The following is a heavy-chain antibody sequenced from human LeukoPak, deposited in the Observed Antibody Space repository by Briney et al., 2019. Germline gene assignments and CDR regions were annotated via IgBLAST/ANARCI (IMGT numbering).Heavy chain of an antibody. D-gene: IGHD3-10*01. V-gene: IGHV1-69*13. CDR1: GGTFSSYA. Sequence: ASVKVSCKASGGTFSSYAISWVRQAPGQGLEWMGGIIPIFGTANYAQKFQGRVTITADESTSTAYMELSSLRSEDTAVYYCARAGDYCGSGRPYGMDVWGKGTTVTVSS. CDR2: IIPIFGTA. CDR3: ARAGDYCGSGRPYGMDV. J-gene: IGHJ6*04.